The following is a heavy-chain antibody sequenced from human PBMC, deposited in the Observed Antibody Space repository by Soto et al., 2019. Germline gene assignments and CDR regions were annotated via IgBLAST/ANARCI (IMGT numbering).Heavy chain of an antibody. Sequence: QVQLVQSGAEVKKPGASVKVSCKASGYTFTGYYMHWVRQAPGQGLEWMGWINPNSGGTKYAQKFQGRVTLTRDTSISTAYMELSRLRSDDTAVYYCARAWGGSSALGWYFDPWGRGTLVTVSS. J-gene: IGHJ2*01. V-gene: IGHV1-2*02. CDR2: INPNSGGT. CDR3: ARAWGGSSALGWYFDP. CDR1: GYTFTGYY. D-gene: IGHD6-6*01.